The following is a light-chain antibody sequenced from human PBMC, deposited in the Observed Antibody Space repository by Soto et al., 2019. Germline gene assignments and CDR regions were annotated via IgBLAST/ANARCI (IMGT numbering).Light chain of an antibody. J-gene: IGKJ5*01. V-gene: IGKV3-11*01. CDR1: QSFRGL. Sequence: FVLTQSAVTLSLSRSETATLSFRASQSFRGLLASYQQKPGQAPRLLIYDAYNRATGIPPRFSGSGSGTDFTLTISSLEPEDSAVYYCQQRHMWPITFGQGTRLEIK. CDR3: QQRHMWPIT. CDR2: DAY.